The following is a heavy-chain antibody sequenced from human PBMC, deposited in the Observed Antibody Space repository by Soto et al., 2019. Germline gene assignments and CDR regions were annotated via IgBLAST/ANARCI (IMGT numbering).Heavy chain of an antibody. CDR3: ARVTGRYYYGMDV. J-gene: IGHJ6*02. CDR1: GGSFSGYY. CDR2: INHSGST. Sequence: SETLSLTCAVYGGSFSGYYWSWIRQPPGKGLEWIGEINHSGSTSYNPSLKSRVTISVDTSKNQFSLKLSSVTAADTAVYYCARVTGRYYYGMDVWGQGTTVTVS. V-gene: IGHV4-34*01.